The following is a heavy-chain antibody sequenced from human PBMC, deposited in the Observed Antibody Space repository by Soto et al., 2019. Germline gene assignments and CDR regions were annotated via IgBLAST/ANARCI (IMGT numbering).Heavy chain of an antibody. CDR3: ARIFYTGESYYYYGMDV. CDR2: MIPIFGTA. V-gene: IGHV1-69*01. J-gene: IGHJ6*02. D-gene: IGHD2-8*01. Sequence: GQGLEWMGGMIPIFGTANYAQKFQGRVPITADESTSTAYMELSSLRSEDTAVYYCARIFYTGESYYYYGMDVWGQGTTVSVSS.